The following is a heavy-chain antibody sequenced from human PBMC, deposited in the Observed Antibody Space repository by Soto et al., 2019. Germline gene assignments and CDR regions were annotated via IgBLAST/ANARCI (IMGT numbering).Heavy chain of an antibody. V-gene: IGHV1-3*01. CDR2: INAGNGNT. Sequence: ASVKVSCKASGYTFTSYAMHWVRQAPGQRLEWMGWINAGNGNTKYSQKFQGRVTITRDTSASTAYMELSSLRSEDTAVNYCARAGYCSGGSCYSGNDAFDIWGQGTMVTVSS. CDR3: ARAGYCSGGSCYSGNDAFDI. CDR1: GYTFTSYA. D-gene: IGHD2-15*01. J-gene: IGHJ3*02.